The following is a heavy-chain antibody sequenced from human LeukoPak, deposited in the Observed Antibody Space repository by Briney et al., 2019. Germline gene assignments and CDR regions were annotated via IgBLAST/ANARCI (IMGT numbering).Heavy chain of an antibody. CDR3: ARHRAEMATITDDAFDM. CDR2: IYSTGST. J-gene: IGHJ3*02. D-gene: IGHD5-24*01. V-gene: IGHV4-4*09. Sequence: SETLSLTCTVSGSSIGTYSWSWIRQPPGKGLEWMGYIYSTGSTHYNPSLKSRATTSLDTSKNQFSLRLSSVTAADTVVFYCARHRAEMATITDDAFDMWGQGTMVSLSS. CDR1: GSSIGTYS.